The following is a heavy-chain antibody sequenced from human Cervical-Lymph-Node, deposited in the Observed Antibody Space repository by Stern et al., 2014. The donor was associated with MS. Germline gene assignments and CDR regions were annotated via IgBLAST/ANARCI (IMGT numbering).Heavy chain of an antibody. CDR1: GGTFSTIE. V-gene: IGHV1-69*12. J-gene: IGHJ4*02. D-gene: IGHD6-13*01. CDR3: VRDQGGIAAS. CDR2: IMTLFGKT. Sequence: DQLVQSGAEVKKPGSSMKVSCKASGGTFSTIEISWVRQAPGQGLEWLGGIMTLFGKTNYAPKVQGRVTIIADESTNTVNMELSSLRSEDTAVYYCVRDQGGIAASWGQGTLVTVSS.